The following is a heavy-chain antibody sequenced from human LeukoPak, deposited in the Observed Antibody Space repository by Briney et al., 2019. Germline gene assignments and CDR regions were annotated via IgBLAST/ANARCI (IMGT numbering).Heavy chain of an antibody. CDR2: FYHTGST. CDR1: GYSINSGYY. CDR3: ARLVDYGSGSH. V-gene: IGHV4-38-2*02. J-gene: IGHJ4*02. Sequence: SETLSLTCTVSGYSINSGYYWGWIRQPPGKGLEWIGSFYHTGSTYYNPSLKSRVTISVDTSKNQFSLKLRSVTATDTAVYYCARLVDYGSGSHWGQGTLVIVSS. D-gene: IGHD3-10*01.